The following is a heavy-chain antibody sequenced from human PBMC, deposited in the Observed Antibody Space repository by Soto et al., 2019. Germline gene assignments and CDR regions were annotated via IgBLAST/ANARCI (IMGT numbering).Heavy chain of an antibody. J-gene: IGHJ3*02. CDR2: IDSSDSYT. V-gene: IGHV5-10-1*01. Sequence: GESLKISCKGSGYSFTSYWISWVRQMPGKGLEWMGRIDSSDSYTNYSPSFQGHVTISADKSISTAYLQWSSLTASDTALYYCASPRGSSTSDSAFDIWGQGTMVTVSS. D-gene: IGHD2-2*01. CDR1: GYSFTSYW. CDR3: ASPRGSSTSDSAFDI.